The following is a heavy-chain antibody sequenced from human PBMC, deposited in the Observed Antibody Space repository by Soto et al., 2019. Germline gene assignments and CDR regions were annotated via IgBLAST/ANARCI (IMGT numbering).Heavy chain of an antibody. J-gene: IGHJ4*02. CDR2: ITGNSGST. D-gene: IGHD1-26*01. CDR1: GFTFSTFA. CDR3: AKNSAHKIRVGYDY. V-gene: IGHV3-23*01. Sequence: EVQLLESGGGLVQPGGSLTLSCAASGFTFSTFAVSWVRQAPGKGLEWVSAITGNSGSTYYADSVKGRFTTSRDNSKNTLYLQMNSLRAEATAVYFCAKNSAHKIRVGYDYWGQGTLVTVSS.